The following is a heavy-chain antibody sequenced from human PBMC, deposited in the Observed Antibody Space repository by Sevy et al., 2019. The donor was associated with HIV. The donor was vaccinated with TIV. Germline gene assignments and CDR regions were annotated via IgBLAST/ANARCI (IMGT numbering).Heavy chain of an antibody. CDR2: IIPIFGTA. Sequence: ASVKVSCKASGGTFSSYAISWVRQAPGQGLEWMGGIIPIFGTANYAQKFQGIVTITADESTSTAYMELSSLRSEDTAVYYCARAQLRFLEWLSWFDPWGQGTLVTVSS. J-gene: IGHJ5*02. CDR1: GGTFSSYA. CDR3: ARAQLRFLEWLSWFDP. V-gene: IGHV1-69*13. D-gene: IGHD3-3*01.